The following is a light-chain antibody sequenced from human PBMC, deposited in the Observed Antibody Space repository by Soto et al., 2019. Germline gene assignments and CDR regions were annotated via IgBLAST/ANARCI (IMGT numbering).Light chain of an antibody. Sequence: EIVLTQSPGTLSLSPGERATLSCRASQSISGTFFAWYQQKPGQAPRPLIYGASRRAVGVPDRFSGSGSGTEFTLPISRLEPEDFAVYYCQQYESSRTFGQGTKVEIK. CDR1: QSISGTF. J-gene: IGKJ1*01. V-gene: IGKV3-20*01. CDR3: QQYESSRT. CDR2: GAS.